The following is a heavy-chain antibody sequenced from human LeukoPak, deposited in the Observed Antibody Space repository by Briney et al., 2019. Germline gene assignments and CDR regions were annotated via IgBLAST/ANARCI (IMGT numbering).Heavy chain of an antibody. V-gene: IGHV3-21*01. CDR1: GFTFSSYS. D-gene: IGHD2-2*01. J-gene: IGHJ4*02. Sequence: GGSLRLSCAASGFTFSSYSMNWVRQTPGKGLEWVSSISSSSSYIYYADSVKGRFTISRDNSKNTLYLQMNSLRAEDTAVYYCAKIGRRYCSSTSCYYFDYWGQGTLVTVSS. CDR2: ISSSSSYI. CDR3: AKIGRRYCSSTSCYYFDY.